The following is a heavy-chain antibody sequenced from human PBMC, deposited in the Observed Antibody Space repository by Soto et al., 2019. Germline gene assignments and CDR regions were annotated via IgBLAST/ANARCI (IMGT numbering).Heavy chain of an antibody. CDR3: ARVIGYYYHMDV. CDR1: GYTFTTYD. CDR2: ISAYNGNT. Sequence: QVQLVQSGGEVKKPGASVKVSCKASGYTFTTYDLSWVRQAPGQWLEWMGWISAYNGNTNYAQNLQGRVTMTTDTSTSTAYMELRSLRSDDTAVYYCARVIGYYYHMDVWGQGITVTVSS. D-gene: IGHD3-22*01. J-gene: IGHJ6*02. V-gene: IGHV1-18*01.